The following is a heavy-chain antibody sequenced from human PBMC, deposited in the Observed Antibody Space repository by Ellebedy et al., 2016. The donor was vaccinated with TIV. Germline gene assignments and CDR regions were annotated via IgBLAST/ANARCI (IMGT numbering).Heavy chain of an antibody. Sequence: GGSLRLSXAASGFTFSDYYMTWIRQAPGKGLEWVANIKQDGSEKYYVDSVKGRFTISRDNAKNSLYLQLNSLSAEDTAVYYCVCSQWWLLVDYWGQGTLVTVSS. CDR2: IKQDGSEK. D-gene: IGHD2-15*01. CDR3: VCSQWWLLVDY. V-gene: IGHV3-7*01. J-gene: IGHJ4*02. CDR1: GFTFSDYY.